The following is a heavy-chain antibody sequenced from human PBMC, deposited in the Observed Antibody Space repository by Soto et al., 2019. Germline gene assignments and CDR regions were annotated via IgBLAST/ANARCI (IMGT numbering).Heavy chain of an antibody. CDR3: ARISVSCGGDCYPFDY. J-gene: IGHJ4*02. Sequence: QVTLKESGPVLVKPTETLTLTCTVSGFSLSNARMGVSWIRQPPGKALEWLAHIFSNDEKSYSTSLKSRLTTSKDTSKILVVLTMTNMDPVDTATYYCARISVSCGGDCYPFDYWGQGTLVTVSS. D-gene: IGHD2-21*02. CDR1: GFSLSNARMG. CDR2: IFSNDEK. V-gene: IGHV2-26*01.